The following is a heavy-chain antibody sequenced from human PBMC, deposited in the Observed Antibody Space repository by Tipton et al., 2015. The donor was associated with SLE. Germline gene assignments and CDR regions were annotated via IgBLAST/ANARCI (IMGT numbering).Heavy chain of an antibody. CDR1: GGSITSHS. V-gene: IGHV4-59*11. J-gene: IGHJ4*02. Sequence: TLSLTCTVSGGSITSHSWSWIRQPPGKGLEWIGYIFYGGHTDYNPSLESRVSISMNTPQNQVSLRLTSVTAADTAVYFCARWYSRSSYFFDFWGQGMLVTVSS. CDR2: IFYGGHT. CDR3: ARWYSRSSYFFDF. D-gene: IGHD6-6*01.